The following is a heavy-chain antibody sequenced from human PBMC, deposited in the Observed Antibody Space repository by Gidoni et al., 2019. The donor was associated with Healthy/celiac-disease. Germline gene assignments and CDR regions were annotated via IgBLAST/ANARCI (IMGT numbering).Heavy chain of an antibody. J-gene: IGHJ4*02. CDR2: IYHSGST. CDR3: ARDSRVLRFLDYPEDY. D-gene: IGHD3-3*01. Sequence: QVQLQESGPGLVKPSGTLSLTCAVSGGSISSSNWWSWVRQPPGKGLEWIGEIYHSGSTNYNPSLKIRVTISVDKSKNQFSLKLSSVTAADTAVYYCARDSRVLRFLDYPEDYWGQGTLVTVSS. V-gene: IGHV4-4*02. CDR1: GGSISSSNW.